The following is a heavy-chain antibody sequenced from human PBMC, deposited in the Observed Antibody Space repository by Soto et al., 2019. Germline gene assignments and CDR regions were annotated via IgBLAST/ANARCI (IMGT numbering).Heavy chain of an antibody. CDR1: GFTFSSYG. V-gene: IGHV3-30*03. CDR3: ARVASTGYYHGHFDY. J-gene: IGHJ4*02. CDR2: ISYDGSNK. D-gene: IGHD3-22*01. Sequence: PGGSLRLSLAAPGFTFSSYGMHRVRPAPGKGLEWVAVISYDGSNKYYADSVKGRFTISRDNSKNTLYLQMNSLRAEDTAVYYCARVASTGYYHGHFDYWGQGTMVTVS.